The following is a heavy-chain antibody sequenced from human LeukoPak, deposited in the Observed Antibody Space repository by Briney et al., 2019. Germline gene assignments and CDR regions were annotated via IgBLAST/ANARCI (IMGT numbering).Heavy chain of an antibody. J-gene: IGHJ2*01. D-gene: IGHD4/OR15-4a*01. V-gene: IGHV4-61*08. Sequence: PSETLSLTCTVSGGSISSSDYYWRWIRQPPGKGLEWIAYIHYSGSTNYNPSLRSRVTISVDTSKNQFSLKLSSVTAADTAVYYCARGLTSSDWYFDLWGRGTLVTVSS. CDR2: IHYSGST. CDR3: ARGLTSSDWYFDL. CDR1: GGSISSSDYY.